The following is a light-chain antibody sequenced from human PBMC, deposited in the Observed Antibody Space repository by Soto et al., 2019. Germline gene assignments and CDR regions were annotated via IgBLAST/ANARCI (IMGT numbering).Light chain of an antibody. CDR3: QQYDNLPYT. Sequence: DIQMTQSPSSLSASVGDRVTITCQASQDISNYLNWYQQKPGKAPKLLIYDASNLETGVPSRFSGSGSGTDFTFTISSLQPEDIATYYCQQYDNLPYTFGXGX. CDR2: DAS. V-gene: IGKV1-33*01. J-gene: IGKJ2*01. CDR1: QDISNY.